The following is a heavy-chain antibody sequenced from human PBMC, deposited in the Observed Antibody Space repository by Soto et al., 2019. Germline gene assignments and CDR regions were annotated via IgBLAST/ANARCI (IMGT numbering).Heavy chain of an antibody. V-gene: IGHV3-23*01. Sequence: EVQLLESGGGLVQPGGSPRLSCAASGFTFSSYAMSWVRQAPGKGLEWVSAISGSGGSTYYADSVKGRFTISRDNSKNTLYLQMNSLRAEDTAVYYCAKSLRYFDWLFSAEYFQHWGQGTLVTVSS. J-gene: IGHJ1*01. CDR3: AKSLRYFDWLFSAEYFQH. D-gene: IGHD3-9*01. CDR2: ISGSGGST. CDR1: GFTFSSYA.